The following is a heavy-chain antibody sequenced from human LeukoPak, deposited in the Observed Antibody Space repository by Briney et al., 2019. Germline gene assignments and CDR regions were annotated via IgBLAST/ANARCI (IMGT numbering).Heavy chain of an antibody. CDR2: IRGSGGST. V-gene: IGHV3-23*01. CDR3: AKGRSSWFSGSFDY. CDR1: GFTFSTYA. D-gene: IGHD6-19*01. Sequence: GGSLRLSCAASGFTFSTYARSWVRQTLGKGLEGVSDIRGSGGSTNYAASVKGRFTIYRDNSKNTLYLQMDSLRAEDTAVYYCAKGRSSWFSGSFDYWGQGTLVTVSS. J-gene: IGHJ4*02.